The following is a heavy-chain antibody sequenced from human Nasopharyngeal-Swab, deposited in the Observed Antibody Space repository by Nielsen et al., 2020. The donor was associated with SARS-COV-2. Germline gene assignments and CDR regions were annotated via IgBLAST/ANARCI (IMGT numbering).Heavy chain of an antibody. CDR1: GFTFSRYW. Sequence: GESLKISCAASGFTFSRYWMHWVRQVPGKGLVWVSRIDTDGSTTDHADSVKGRFSISRDSSTNTLYLQMNNVRAEDTAVYYCARDLGGGYCTTTNCPGSWGQGTLVTVSS. CDR2: IDTDGSTT. D-gene: IGHD2-2*01. V-gene: IGHV3-74*01. J-gene: IGHJ1*01. CDR3: ARDLGGGYCTTTNCPGS.